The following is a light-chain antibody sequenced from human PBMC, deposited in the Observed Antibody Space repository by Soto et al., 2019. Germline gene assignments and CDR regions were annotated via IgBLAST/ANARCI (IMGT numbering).Light chain of an antibody. Sequence: EIVLTQSPGTLSLSPGERATLSCRARQSVSSSYLAWYQQRPGQAPRLLIYGASSRATGIPDRFSGSGSGTDFTLTISSLQPDDFATYYCQHYNSYSEAFGQGTKVDIK. CDR2: GAS. CDR3: QHYNSYSEA. V-gene: IGKV3-20*01. J-gene: IGKJ1*01. CDR1: QSVSSSY.